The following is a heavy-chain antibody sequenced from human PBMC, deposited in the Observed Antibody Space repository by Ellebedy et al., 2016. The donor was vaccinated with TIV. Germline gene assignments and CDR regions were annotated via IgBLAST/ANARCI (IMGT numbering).Heavy chain of an antibody. CDR1: GGSINNYY. CDR2: TSYSGSA. J-gene: IGHJ4*02. D-gene: IGHD5-12*01. Sequence: MPSETLSLTCTVSGGSINNYYWNWIRQPPGKGLEWVGYTSYSGSADYNPSLKSRVTISLDTSKNQISLKLISVTAADTAVYYCARRRLGIGDEYWGQGTLVTVSS. CDR3: ARRRLGIGDEY. V-gene: IGHV4-59*08.